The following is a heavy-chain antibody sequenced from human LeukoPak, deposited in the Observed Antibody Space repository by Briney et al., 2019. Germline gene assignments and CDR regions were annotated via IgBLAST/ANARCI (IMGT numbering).Heavy chain of an antibody. V-gene: IGHV3-23*01. J-gene: IGHJ5*02. CDR3: ASPPGVYCGGDCYSNWFDP. CDR2: ISGSGGST. CDR1: GFTFSSYA. Sequence: GGSLRLSCAASGFTFSSYAMSWVRQAPGKGLEWVSAISGSGGSTYYADSVKGRFTISRDNSKNTLYLQMNSLRAEDTAVYYCASPPGVYCGGDCYSNWFDPWGQGTLVTVSS. D-gene: IGHD2-21*02.